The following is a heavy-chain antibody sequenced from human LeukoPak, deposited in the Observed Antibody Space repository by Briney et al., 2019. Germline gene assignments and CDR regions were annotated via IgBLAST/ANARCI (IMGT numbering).Heavy chain of an antibody. CDR1: GGSTSSYY. CDR3: ARVPPGAGAFDI. V-gene: IGHV4-59*01. CDR2: IYYSGST. D-gene: IGHD1-14*01. Sequence: PSETLSLTCTVSGGSTSSYYWSWIRQPPGKGLEWIGYIYYSGSTNYNPSLKSRVTISVDTSKNQFSLKLSSVTAADTAVYYCARVPPGAGAFDIWGQGTMVTVSS. J-gene: IGHJ3*02.